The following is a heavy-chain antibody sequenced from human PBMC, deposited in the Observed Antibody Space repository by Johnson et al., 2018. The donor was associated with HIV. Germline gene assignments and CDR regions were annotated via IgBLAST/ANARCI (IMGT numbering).Heavy chain of an antibody. CDR1: GFTFSSYA. J-gene: IGHJ3*02. V-gene: IGHV3-30*04. CDR2: ITYDGSTK. D-gene: IGHD5-12*01. Sequence: QEQLVESGGGVVQPGRSLRLSCAASGFTFSSYAMHWVRQAPGKGLEWVAVITYDGSTKYYEDSVKGRFTISRDNSKNTLYLQMNSLCAEDTAVYYCAREGPGSGYDWGDAFDIWGQGTMVTVSS. CDR3: AREGPGSGYDWGDAFDI.